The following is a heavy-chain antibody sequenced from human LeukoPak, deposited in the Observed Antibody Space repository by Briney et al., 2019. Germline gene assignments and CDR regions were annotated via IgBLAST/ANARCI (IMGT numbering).Heavy chain of an antibody. CDR1: GYTFTGYY. D-gene: IGHD3-3*01. J-gene: IGHJ4*02. CDR3: ARDNYYDFWSGYQY. Sequence: GASVKVSCKASGYTFTGYYMHWVRQAPGQGLEWMGWINPNSGGTNYAQKFQGRVTMTRDTSISTAYMELSRLRSDDTAVYYCARDNYYDFWSGYQYWGQGTLVTVSS. V-gene: IGHV1-2*02. CDR2: INPNSGGT.